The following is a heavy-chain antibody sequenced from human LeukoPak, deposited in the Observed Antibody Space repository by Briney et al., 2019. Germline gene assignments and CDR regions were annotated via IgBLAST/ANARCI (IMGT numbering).Heavy chain of an antibody. CDR1: GGSFSGYY. CDR3: ARGRNCSSTSCYLLSSGSHYYFDY. V-gene: IGHV4-34*01. D-gene: IGHD2-2*01. J-gene: IGHJ4*02. Sequence: SETLSLTCAVYGGSFSGYYWSWIRQPPGKGLEWIGEINHSGSTNYNPSLKSRVTISVDTSKNQFSLRLSSVTAADTAVYYCARGRNCSSTSCYLLSSGSHYYFDYWGQGTLVTVSS. CDR2: INHSGST.